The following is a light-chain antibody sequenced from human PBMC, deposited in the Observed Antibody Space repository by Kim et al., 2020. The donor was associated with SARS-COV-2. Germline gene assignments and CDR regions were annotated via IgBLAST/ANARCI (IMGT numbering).Light chain of an antibody. CDR1: QSVGSN. Sequence: EIVMTQSPDTLSVSPGERATLSYRASQSVGSNLAWYQQTPGQAPRLLIYGALTRATGIPARFSGSGSGTEFTLTINSLQSEDFAAYYCQQYDNWPRTFGQGTKVDIK. J-gene: IGKJ1*01. CDR3: QQYDNWPRT. CDR2: GAL. V-gene: IGKV3-15*01.